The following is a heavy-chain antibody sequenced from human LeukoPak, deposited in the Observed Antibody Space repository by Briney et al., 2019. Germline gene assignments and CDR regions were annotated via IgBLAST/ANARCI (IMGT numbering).Heavy chain of an antibody. J-gene: IGHJ5*02. D-gene: IGHD6-19*01. Sequence: SETLSLTCSVSGSSISGYYWSWLRQPPGKGLELVGYIYYSGSTNYIPSLRSRLSMSADTSRNQLSLQLTSVTAADTAVYYCARSLPATVAGANWYGPWGQGTPVTGSS. CDR1: GSSISGYY. CDR2: IYYSGST. CDR3: ARSLPATVAGANWYGP. V-gene: IGHV4-59*01.